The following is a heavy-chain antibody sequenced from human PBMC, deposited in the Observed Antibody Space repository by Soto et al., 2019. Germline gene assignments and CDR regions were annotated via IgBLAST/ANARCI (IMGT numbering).Heavy chain of an antibody. Sequence: SETLSLTCTVSGGSISSYYWSWIRQSPGKGLEWIGYIYYSGSTNYNPSLKRRVTISVDTSKNQFCLKLSYVTAADTAVYYCARSLRGSYPHFDYWGQGTLVTVSS. CDR2: IYYSGST. V-gene: IGHV4-59*01. J-gene: IGHJ4*02. CDR1: GGSISSYY. D-gene: IGHD1-26*01. CDR3: ARSLRGSYPHFDY.